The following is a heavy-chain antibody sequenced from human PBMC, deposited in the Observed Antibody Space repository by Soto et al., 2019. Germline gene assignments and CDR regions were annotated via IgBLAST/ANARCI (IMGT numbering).Heavy chain of an antibody. V-gene: IGHV4-34*01. J-gene: IGHJ5*02. Sequence: SETLSLTCAVYGGPFSGCYWSWIRQPPGKGLEWIGEINHSGSANYNPSLKSRVTISVDTSKNQFSLKLSSVTAADTAVYYCARGPPRSGWFDPWGQGTLVTVSS. CDR1: GGPFSGCY. CDR2: INHSGSA. CDR3: ARGPPRSGWFDP.